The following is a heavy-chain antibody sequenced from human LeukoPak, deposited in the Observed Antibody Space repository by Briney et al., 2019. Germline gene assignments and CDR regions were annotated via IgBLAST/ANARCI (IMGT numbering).Heavy chain of an antibody. CDR2: TRTKAYNYAT. CDR3: LIFENPDY. V-gene: IGHV3-73*01. J-gene: IGHJ4*02. CDR1: GFTFSGSY. D-gene: IGHD3-3*02. Sequence: PGGSLRLSCAASGFTFSGSYVHWVRQASGKGLEWVGRTRTKAYNYATAYAASMTGRFTISRDDSKNTAYLQMNSLKTEDTAVYYCLIFENPDYRGLGTLVTVSS.